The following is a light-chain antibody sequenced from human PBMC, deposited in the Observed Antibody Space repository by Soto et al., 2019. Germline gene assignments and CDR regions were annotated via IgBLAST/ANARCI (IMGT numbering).Light chain of an antibody. CDR3: QQYNDNWT. Sequence: DIQLIQSLSTPSASVGDRVTITCRASQSISSWLAWYQQKPGQAPKLLIYKASTLQSGVPSRFSGSGSGTKFTLAISSLQPDDSATYYCQQYNDNWTFGQGTKVDIK. CDR2: KAS. V-gene: IGKV1-5*03. CDR1: QSISSW. J-gene: IGKJ1*01.